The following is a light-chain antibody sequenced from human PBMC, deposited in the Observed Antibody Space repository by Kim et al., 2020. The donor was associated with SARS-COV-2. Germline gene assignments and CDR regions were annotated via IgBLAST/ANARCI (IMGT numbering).Light chain of an antibody. J-gene: IGLJ2*01. CDR1: SLRSYY. CDR3: NSRDSSDNQGV. V-gene: IGLV3-19*01. Sequence: SSELTQDPAVSVALGQTVRITCQGDSLRSYYASWYQQKPGQAPVLVIYGKHNRPSGIPDRFSGSSSGNTASLTITGAQADDEADYYCNSRDSSDNQGVFGGGTQLTVL. CDR2: GKH.